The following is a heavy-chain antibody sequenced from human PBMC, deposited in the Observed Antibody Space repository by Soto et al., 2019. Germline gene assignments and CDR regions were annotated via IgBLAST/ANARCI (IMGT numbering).Heavy chain of an antibody. Sequence: GESLKISCQGSGYSFTSYWITWVRQMPGKGLEWMGIINPGDSDTRYSPSFQGQVTISADKSISTAYLQWSSLKASDTAMYYCARSFCISTSCYRGMDVWGLGTTVTVSS. CDR3: ARSFCISTSCYRGMDV. J-gene: IGHJ6*02. CDR1: GYSFTSYW. D-gene: IGHD2-2*01. CDR2: INPGDSDT. V-gene: IGHV5-51*03.